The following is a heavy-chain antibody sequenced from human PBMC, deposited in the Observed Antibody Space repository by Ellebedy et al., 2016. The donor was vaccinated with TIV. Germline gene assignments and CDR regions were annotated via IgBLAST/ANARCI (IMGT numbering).Heavy chain of an antibody. J-gene: IGHJ3*02. CDR2: ISGSGGST. D-gene: IGHD3-10*01. CDR3: AKDGAVRGVHDAFDI. CDR1: GFTFSSYW. V-gene: IGHV3-23*01. Sequence: GGSLRLSXAASGFTFSSYWMHWVRQAPGKGLEWVSGISGSGGSTYYADSVKGRFTISRDNSKNTLYLQMNSLRAEDTAVYYCAKDGAVRGVHDAFDIWGQGTMVTVSS.